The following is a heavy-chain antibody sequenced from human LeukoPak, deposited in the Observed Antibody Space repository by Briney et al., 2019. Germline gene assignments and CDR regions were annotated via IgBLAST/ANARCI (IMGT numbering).Heavy chain of an antibody. CDR2: IRSDGSIK. D-gene: IGHD2-21*01. V-gene: IGHV3-30*02. CDR1: GFSFSNYG. J-gene: IGHJ4*02. Sequence: GGSLRLSCTTSGFSFSNYGMHWVRQAPGKGLEWVTFIRSDGSIKYYADSVKGRFTISRDNSKNTLFLQMNSLRAEDTAVYYCAKDLWTPYFDYWGQGTLVTVSS. CDR3: AKDLWTPYFDY.